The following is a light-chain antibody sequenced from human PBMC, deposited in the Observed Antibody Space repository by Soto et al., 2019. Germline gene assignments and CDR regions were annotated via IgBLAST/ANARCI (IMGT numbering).Light chain of an antibody. V-gene: IGKV3-20*01. Sequence: EIVLTQSPGTLSLSPGERVTLSCRASQSVTRYLAWYQQKPGQAPRLLISDASGRATGIPDRFSGSGSETDFSLTINRLEPEDFAVYFCQQFQSSLRTFGQGTRVEV. CDR3: QQFQSSLRT. CDR2: DAS. J-gene: IGKJ1*01. CDR1: QSVTRY.